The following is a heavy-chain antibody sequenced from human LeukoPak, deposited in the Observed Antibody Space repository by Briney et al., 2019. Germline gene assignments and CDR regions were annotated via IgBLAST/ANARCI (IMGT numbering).Heavy chain of an antibody. D-gene: IGHD3-22*01. J-gene: IGHJ4*02. Sequence: GGSLRLSCAASGFTFSSYWMSWVRQAPGKGLEWVSAISGSGGSTYYADSVKGRFTISRDNSKNTLYLQMNSLRAEDTAVYYCAKDLNYYDSSGYYWGQGTLVTVSS. CDR2: ISGSGGST. CDR1: GFTFSSYW. CDR3: AKDLNYYDSSGYY. V-gene: IGHV3-23*01.